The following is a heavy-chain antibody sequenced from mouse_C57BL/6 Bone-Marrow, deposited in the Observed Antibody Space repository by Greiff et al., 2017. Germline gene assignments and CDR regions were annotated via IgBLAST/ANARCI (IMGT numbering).Heavy chain of an antibody. V-gene: IGHV1-64*01. CDR3: ATYYSNRYFDV. Sequence: QVQLQQPGAELVKPGASVKLSCKASGYTFTSYWMPWVKQRPGQGLEWIGMIHPNSGSTNYNEKFKSKATLTVDKSSSTAYMQLSSLTSEDSAVYYCATYYSNRYFDVWGTGTTVTVSS. D-gene: IGHD2-5*01. CDR1: GYTFTSYW. CDR2: IHPNSGST. J-gene: IGHJ1*03.